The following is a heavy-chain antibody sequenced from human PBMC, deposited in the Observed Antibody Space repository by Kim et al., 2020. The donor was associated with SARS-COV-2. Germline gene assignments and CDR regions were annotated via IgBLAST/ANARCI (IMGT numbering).Heavy chain of an antibody. D-gene: IGHD2-21*02. Sequence: GGSLRLSCAASGFTFSSYWMSWVRQAPGKGLEWVANIKEDGSVQSYVASVKGRFTISRDNPKNALYLQMNSLRVEDTAMYYCARGPIYCGGDCYSYFQHWGQGTLVTVSS. CDR1: GFTFSSYW. V-gene: IGHV3-7*01. CDR3: ARGPIYCGGDCYSYFQH. CDR2: IKEDGSVQ. J-gene: IGHJ1*01.